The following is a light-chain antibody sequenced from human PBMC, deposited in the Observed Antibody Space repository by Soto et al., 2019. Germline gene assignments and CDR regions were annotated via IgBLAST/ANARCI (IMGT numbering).Light chain of an antibody. CDR3: SSYTSSSTP. Sequence: QSALTQPASVSGSPGQSITISCTGTSSDVGGYNYVSWYQQHPGKAPKLMIYDVSNRPSGVSNRFSGSKSGNTASLTISGLQAEDEADYYCSSYTSSSTPLGTGTQLTVL. V-gene: IGLV2-14*01. CDR2: DVS. J-gene: IGLJ1*01. CDR1: SSDVGGYNY.